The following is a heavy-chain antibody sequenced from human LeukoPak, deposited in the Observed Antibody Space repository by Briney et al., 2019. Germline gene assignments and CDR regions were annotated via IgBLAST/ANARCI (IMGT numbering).Heavy chain of an antibody. J-gene: IGHJ4*02. Sequence: PGGSPRASCAASGFTFSSYEMNWVRQAPGKGLEWVSKISSSGSTIYYADSVKGRFTISRDNAKNSLSLQMNSLRAEDTALYYCAKRIAAAGPYFDYWGQGTLVTVSS. CDR3: AKRIAAAGPYFDY. CDR2: ISSSGSTI. V-gene: IGHV3-48*03. CDR1: GFTFSSYE. D-gene: IGHD6-13*01.